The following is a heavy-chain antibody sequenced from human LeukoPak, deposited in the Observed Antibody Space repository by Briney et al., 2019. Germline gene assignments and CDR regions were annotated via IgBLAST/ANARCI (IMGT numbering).Heavy chain of an antibody. CDR2: IYYSGST. CDR1: GGSISSYY. CDR3: ARVPAAIEGVWFDP. V-gene: IGHV4-59*01. J-gene: IGHJ5*02. Sequence: TSETLSLTCTVSGGSISSYYWSWIRQPPGKGLEWIGYIYYSGSTNYNPSPKSRVTISVDTSKNQFSLKLSSVTAADTAVYYCARVPAAIEGVWFDPWGQGTLVTVSS. D-gene: IGHD2-2*02.